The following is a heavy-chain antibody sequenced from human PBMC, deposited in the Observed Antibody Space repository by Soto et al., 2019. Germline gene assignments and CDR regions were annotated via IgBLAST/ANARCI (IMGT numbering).Heavy chain of an antibody. V-gene: IGHV4-34*01. CDR1: GGSFSGYY. CDR2: INHSGST. J-gene: IGHJ4*02. CDR3: ASGTSATFFGYFDY. D-gene: IGHD3-3*02. Sequence: PSETLSLTCAVYGGSFSGYYWSWIRQPPGKGLEWIGEINHSGSTNYNPSLKSRVTISVDTSKNQFSLKLSSVTAADTAVYYCASGTSATFFGYFDYWGQGTLVTVSS.